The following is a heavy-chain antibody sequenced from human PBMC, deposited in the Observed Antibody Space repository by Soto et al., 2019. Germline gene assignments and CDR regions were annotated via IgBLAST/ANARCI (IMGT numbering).Heavy chain of an antibody. J-gene: IGHJ4*01. Sequence: SETLSITCTVSGGSISSYYWSWIRQPPGKGLEWIGYIYYSGSTNYNPSLKSRVTISVDTSKNQFSLKLSSVTAADTAVYYCARTPPYDSSGYHHDYWGHGTPVTVFS. CDR1: GGSISSYY. V-gene: IGHV4-59*01. CDR3: ARTPPYDSSGYHHDY. CDR2: IYYSGST. D-gene: IGHD3-22*01.